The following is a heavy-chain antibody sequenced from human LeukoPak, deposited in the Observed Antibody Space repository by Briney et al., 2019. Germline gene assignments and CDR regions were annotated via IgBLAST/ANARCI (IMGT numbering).Heavy chain of an antibody. D-gene: IGHD4/OR15-4a*01. CDR2: ISGSSTYI. V-gene: IGHV3-21*01. J-gene: IGHJ4*02. Sequence: GGSLRLSCEASGITFSSCSMNWVRQAPGKGLEWVSSISGSSTYIYYADSVRGRFTISRDNAKNSLDLQMNSLRADDTAVYYCARDTLGEGEDANYAVYYFDYWGQGTVVTVSS. CDR3: ARDTLGEGEDANYAVYYFDY. CDR1: GITFSSCS.